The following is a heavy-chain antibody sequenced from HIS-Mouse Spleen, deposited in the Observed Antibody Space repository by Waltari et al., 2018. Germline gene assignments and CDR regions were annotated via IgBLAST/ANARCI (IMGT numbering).Heavy chain of an antibody. V-gene: IGHV3-30*04. J-gene: IGHJ4*02. CDR1: GFTFSSYA. CDR3: ARRRSYFDY. Sequence: QVQLVESGGGVVQPGRSLRLSCAASGFTFSSYAVHWVRQAPGKGLEWVAVISYDGRNKYYADSVKGRFTISRDNSKNTLYLQMNSLRAEDTAVYYCARRRSYFDYWGQGTLVTVSS. CDR2: ISYDGRNK.